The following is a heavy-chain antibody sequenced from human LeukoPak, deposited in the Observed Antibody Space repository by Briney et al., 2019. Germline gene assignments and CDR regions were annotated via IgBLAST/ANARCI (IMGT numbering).Heavy chain of an antibody. V-gene: IGHV4-39*01. CDR2: IYYTGNT. D-gene: IGHD3/OR15-3a*01. CDR1: GISISSSNSY. Sequence: TSETLSLTCTVSGISISSSNSYWGWIRQPPGKGLEWIGSIYYTGNTYYNASLKSRVTISIDTSKNQISLRLTSVTAADTAMYYCARQTGSGLFTLPGGQGTLVTVSS. CDR3: ARQTGSGLFTLP. J-gene: IGHJ4*02.